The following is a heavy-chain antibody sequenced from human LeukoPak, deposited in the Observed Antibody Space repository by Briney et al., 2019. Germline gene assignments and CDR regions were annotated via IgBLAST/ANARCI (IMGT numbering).Heavy chain of an antibody. CDR3: ARDGAAAGIDP. D-gene: IGHD6-13*01. CDR1: GGTFSSYA. Sequence: ASVKVSCKASGGTFSSYAISWVRQAPGQGLEWMGGIIPIFGTANYAQKFQGRVTITADESTSTAYMELSSLRSEDTAVYYCARDGAAAGIDPWGQGTLATVSS. J-gene: IGHJ5*02. CDR2: IIPIFGTA. V-gene: IGHV1-69*13.